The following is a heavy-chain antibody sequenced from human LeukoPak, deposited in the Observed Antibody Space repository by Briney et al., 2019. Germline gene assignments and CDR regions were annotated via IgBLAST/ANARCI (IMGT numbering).Heavy chain of an antibody. CDR2: IYPGDSDT. D-gene: IGHD6-13*01. V-gene: IGHV5-51*01. CDR3: ARQVRAAAEVNWFDP. J-gene: IGHJ5*02. Sequence: PGESLKISCKGSGYSFTSYWIGWVRQMPGKGLEWMGIIYPGDSDTRYSPSFQGQVTISADKSISTAYLQWSSLKASDTAMYYCARQVRAAAEVNWFDPWGQGTLVTVSS. CDR1: GYSFTSYW.